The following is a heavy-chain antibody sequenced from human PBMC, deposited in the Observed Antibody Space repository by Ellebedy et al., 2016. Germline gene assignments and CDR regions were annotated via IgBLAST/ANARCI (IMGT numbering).Heavy chain of an antibody. CDR3: TRGANYTFDI. CDR1: GFTFSTYW. J-gene: IGHJ3*02. Sequence: GESLKISXAASGFTFSTYWMHWVRQAPGKGLEWISHISGASGTVYYADSVKGRFTMSRDNAKNSLYLQMNSLRAEETAMYFCTRGANYTFDIWGQGTMVTVSS. D-gene: IGHD1-7*01. V-gene: IGHV3-48*04. CDR2: ISGASGTV.